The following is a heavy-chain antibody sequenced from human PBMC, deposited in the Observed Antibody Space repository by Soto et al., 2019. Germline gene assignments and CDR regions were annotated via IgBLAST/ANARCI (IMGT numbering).Heavy chain of an antibody. D-gene: IGHD6-19*01. CDR1: QYIFSNYY. Sequence: ASVKVSCKASQYIFSNYYLHWVRQAPGQRPEWMGWINNGGGTIYAQDFQGRLTMTRDTSITTAYMELSRLSSDDTAFYYCATSSDWSPLLDYWGQGTLVTAPQ. J-gene: IGHJ4*02. CDR3: ATSSDWSPLLDY. CDR2: INNGGGT. V-gene: IGHV1-2*02.